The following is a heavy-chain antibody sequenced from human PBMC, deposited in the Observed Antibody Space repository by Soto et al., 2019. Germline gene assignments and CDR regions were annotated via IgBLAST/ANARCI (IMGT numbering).Heavy chain of an antibody. V-gene: IGHV3-30*03. J-gene: IGHJ4*02. CDR2: ISYDGSNK. CDR1: GFPFTAYG. CDR3: VGGQYYFDY. Sequence: QVQLVESGGGVVQPGRSLRLSCAASGFPFTAYGMHWVREGPDKGLGWVAVISYDGSNKFYADSVKGRFTISRDNPKNTLYLQMNSLRPEDTALYYCVGGQYYFDYRGQGTLVTVSS. D-gene: IGHD3-10*01.